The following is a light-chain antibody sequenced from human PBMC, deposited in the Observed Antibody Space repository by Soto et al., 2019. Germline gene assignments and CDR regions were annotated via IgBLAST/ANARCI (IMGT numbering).Light chain of an antibody. V-gene: IGLV3-9*01. CDR3: QVWDSGTVV. J-gene: IGLJ2*01. Sequence: SYELTQPLSVSVALGQTARITCGVNNIGNKNVHWYQQRPGQAPVLVIYRDFNRPSGIPERFSGSNSVNTATLTISRAQAGDEADYYCQVWDSGTVVFGGGTKVTVL. CDR2: RDF. CDR1: NIGNKN.